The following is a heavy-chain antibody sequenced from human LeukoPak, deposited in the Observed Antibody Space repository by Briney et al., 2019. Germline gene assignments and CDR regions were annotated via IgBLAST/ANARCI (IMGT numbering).Heavy chain of an antibody. CDR2: INPNSGGT. CDR1: GYTFTGYY. V-gene: IGHV1-2*02. J-gene: IGHJ4*02. D-gene: IGHD3-3*01. Sequence: ASVKVSCKASGYTFTGYYMHWVRQAPGQGLEWMGWINPNSGGTNYAQKFQGRVTMTRDTSISTAYMELSRLRSDDTAVYYCARVWIKNRTYYDFWSGYPLFNYFDYWGQGTLVTVSS. CDR3: ARVWIKNRTYYDFWSGYPLFNYFDY.